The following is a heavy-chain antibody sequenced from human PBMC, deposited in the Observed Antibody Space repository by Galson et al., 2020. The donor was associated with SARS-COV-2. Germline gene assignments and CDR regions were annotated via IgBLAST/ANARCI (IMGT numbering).Heavy chain of an antibody. CDR1: GGSISTSTYA. CDR3: ARRTTYSGSWDFDY. V-gene: IGHV4-39*01. D-gene: IGHD6-13*01. J-gene: IGHJ4*02. CDR2: LNSSWST. Sequence: SETLSLTCSVSGGSISTSTYAWGRLRQPPGQGLEWIGTLNSSWSTYYNPSLKRRVTIFVDESKNQLSLKLSSATATDTAVYYCARRTTYSGSWDFDYWGQETLVTVSS.